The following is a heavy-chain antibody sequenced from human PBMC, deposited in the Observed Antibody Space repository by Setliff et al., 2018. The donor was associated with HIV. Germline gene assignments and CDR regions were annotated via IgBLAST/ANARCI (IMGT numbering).Heavy chain of an antibody. J-gene: IGHJ4*02. CDR1: GDSISNVGYY. CDR2: MYYSGST. Sequence: SETLSLTCTVSGDSISNVGYYWGWIRQSPGKGLEWIGSMYYSGSTSYNPSLTSRVTISVHTSKHQFSLRLNSVTAADTAVYYCVRIWDIVGGPSDYWGLGNMVTVSS. CDR3: VRIWDIVGGPSDY. V-gene: IGHV4-39*01. D-gene: IGHD1-26*01.